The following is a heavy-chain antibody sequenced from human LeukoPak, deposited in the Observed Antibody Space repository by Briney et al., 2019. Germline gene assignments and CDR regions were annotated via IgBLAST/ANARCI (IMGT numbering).Heavy chain of an antibody. CDR2: TYYRSKWYN. V-gene: IGHV6-1*01. Sequence: SQTLSLTCAISGDSVSSNSAAWNWIRQSPSRGLERLGRTYYRSKWYNDYAVSVKSRITINPDTSKNQFSLQLNSVTPEDTAVYYCARVVGDGYSYYYYYMDVWGKGTTVTVSS. CDR1: GDSVSSNSAA. CDR3: ARVVGDGYSYYYYYMDV. D-gene: IGHD5-24*01. J-gene: IGHJ6*03.